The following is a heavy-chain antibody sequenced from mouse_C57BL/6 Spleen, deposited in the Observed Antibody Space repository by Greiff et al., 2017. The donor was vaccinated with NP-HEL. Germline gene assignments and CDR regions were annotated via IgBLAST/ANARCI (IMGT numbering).Heavy chain of an antibody. J-gene: IGHJ2*01. CDR3: AREGGTTVVALDY. CDR2: ISDGGSYT. Sequence: EVKVVESGGGLVKPGGSLKLSCAASGFTFSSYAMSWVRQTPEKRLEWVATISDGGSYTYYPDNVKGRFTISRDNAKNNLYLQMSHLKSEDTAMYYCAREGGTTVVALDYWGQGTTLTVSS. D-gene: IGHD1-1*01. CDR1: GFTFSSYA. V-gene: IGHV5-4*01.